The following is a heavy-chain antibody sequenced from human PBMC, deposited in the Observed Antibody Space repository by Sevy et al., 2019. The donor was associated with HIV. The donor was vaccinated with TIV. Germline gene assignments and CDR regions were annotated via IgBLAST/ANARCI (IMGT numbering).Heavy chain of an antibody. CDR2: ISWSSGNI. D-gene: IGHD1-26*01. CDR1: GFIFDDYT. CDR3: VKDRSGSYSFDY. J-gene: IGHJ4*02. V-gene: IGHV3-9*01. Sequence: GGSLRLSCAASGFIFDDYTMNWVRQAPGKGLEWVSGISWSSGNIAYADSVEGRFTISRDNAKNSLYLQMNSLRVEDTALYHCVKDRSGSYSFDYWGQGTLVTVSS.